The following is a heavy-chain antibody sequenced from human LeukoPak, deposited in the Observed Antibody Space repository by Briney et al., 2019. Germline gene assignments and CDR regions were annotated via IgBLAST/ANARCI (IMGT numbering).Heavy chain of an antibody. J-gene: IGHJ4*02. V-gene: IGHV3-74*01. Sequence: GGSLRLSCAASGFSFRSYWMHWVRQLPGKGLVWVSRISSDGNTTGYADSVKGRFTISGDNAKNTLFLQLNSLRAEDTAVYYCVRSGYYFDSSGYYMADCWGQGTLVTVSS. CDR3: VRSGYYFDSSGYYMADC. CDR1: GFSFRSYW. CDR2: ISSDGNTT. D-gene: IGHD3-22*01.